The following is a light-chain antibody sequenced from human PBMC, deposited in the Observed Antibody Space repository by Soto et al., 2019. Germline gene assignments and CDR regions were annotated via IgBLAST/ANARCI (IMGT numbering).Light chain of an antibody. Sequence: EIVLTQSPGTLSLSPGERATLSCRASQSVSNNALAWYQQKPGQAPRLLIYGASNRATGIPDVFSGSRSGAEFTLTISSLQSEDFAVYYCQHYVNWPLTFGGGTKVES. V-gene: IGKV3D-15*01. CDR3: QHYVNWPLT. CDR1: QSVSNN. CDR2: GAS. J-gene: IGKJ4*01.